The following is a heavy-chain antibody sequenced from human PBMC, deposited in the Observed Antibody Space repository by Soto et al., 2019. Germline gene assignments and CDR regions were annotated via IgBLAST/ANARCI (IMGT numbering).Heavy chain of an antibody. CDR1: GGSISSSSYF. Sequence: LQLQESGPGLVKPSETLSLTCSVSGGSISSSSYFWAWIRQPPGKGLEWIAGMYYGGNTQYNPSRKSRVTISVDTSKSHFSLDLNSVPAADPAIYYCARSHFDWGQGTLVTVSS. CDR3: ARSHFD. CDR2: MYYGGNT. J-gene: IGHJ4*02. V-gene: IGHV4-39*02.